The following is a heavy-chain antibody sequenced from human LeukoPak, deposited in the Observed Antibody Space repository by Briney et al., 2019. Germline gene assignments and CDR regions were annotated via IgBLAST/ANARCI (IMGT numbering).Heavy chain of an antibody. CDR1: GYTFTGYY. V-gene: IGHV1-2*02. J-gene: IGHJ4*02. Sequence: GASVKVSCKASGYTFTGYYMHWVRQAPGQGLEWMGWINPNSGDTNYAQRFQGRITMTRDTSISTAYMELSRLTSDDTALYYCARGGCLSSSSCHTGLVHDYWGQGTLVTVSS. CDR3: ARGGCLSSSSCHTGLVHDY. D-gene: IGHD2-2*01. CDR2: INPNSGDT.